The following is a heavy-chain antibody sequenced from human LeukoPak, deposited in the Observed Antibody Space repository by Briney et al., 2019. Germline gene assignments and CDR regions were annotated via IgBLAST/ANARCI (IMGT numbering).Heavy chain of an antibody. J-gene: IGHJ5*02. CDR2: IYPGDSDT. Sequence: PGASLQISCQGFGYTFTNYWIGWVRQLPGKGLEWMGIIYPGDSDTRYSPPFQGQVTISADKSISTAYLQWSSLKASDTAMYYCARHPFSSYCTSTSCVRWFDPWGQGTLVTVSS. D-gene: IGHD2-2*01. V-gene: IGHV5-51*01. CDR3: ARHPFSSYCTSTSCVRWFDP. CDR1: GYTFTNYW.